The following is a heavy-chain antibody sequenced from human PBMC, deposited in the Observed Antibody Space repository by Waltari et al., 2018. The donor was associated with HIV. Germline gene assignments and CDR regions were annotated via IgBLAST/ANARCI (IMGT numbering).Heavy chain of an antibody. CDR3: AKGWTPRYFDY. CDR1: GFTFSSYG. V-gene: IGHV3-30*18. D-gene: IGHD1-1*01. Sequence: QVQLVESGGGVVQPGRSLRLSCAASGFTFSSYGMHWVRQGPGKGLGWVAVISYDGSNKYYPDSVKGRFTISRDNSKNTLYLQMNSLRAEDTAVYYCAKGWTPRYFDYWGQGTLVTVSS. CDR2: ISYDGSNK. J-gene: IGHJ4*02.